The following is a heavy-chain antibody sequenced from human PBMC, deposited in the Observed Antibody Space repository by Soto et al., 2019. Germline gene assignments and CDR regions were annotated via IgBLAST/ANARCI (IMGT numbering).Heavy chain of an antibody. V-gene: IGHV3-11*05. D-gene: IGHD6-13*01. CDR3: ARVGAAGWGDYFDY. J-gene: IGHJ4*02. CDR1: GFTCSDYY. CDR2: ISSSSSYT. Sequence: QVQLVESGGGLVKPGGSLRLSCAASGFTCSDYYMSWIRQAPGKGLEWVSYISSSSSYTNYADSVKGRFTISRDNAKNSLYLQMNSLRAEDTAVYYCARVGAAGWGDYFDYWGQGTLVTVSS.